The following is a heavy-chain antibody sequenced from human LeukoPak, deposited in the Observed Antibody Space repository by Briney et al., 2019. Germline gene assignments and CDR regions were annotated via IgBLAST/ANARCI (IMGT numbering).Heavy chain of an antibody. CDR3: AKKRPGNYPYDS. D-gene: IGHD3-22*01. CDR2: SGTDGDT. CDR1: GFSFSSSG. J-gene: IGHJ4*02. Sequence: GGSLRLSCAAPGFSFSSSGMNWVRQAPGKGLEWVSTSGTDGDTYYADSVNGRFTISRDNSKNTLYLQMTSLRAEYTAVYYCAKKRPGNYPYDSWGQGTLVTVSP. V-gene: IGHV3-23*01.